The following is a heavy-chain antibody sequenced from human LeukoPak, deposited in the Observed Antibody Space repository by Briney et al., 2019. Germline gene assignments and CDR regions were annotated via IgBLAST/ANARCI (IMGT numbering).Heavy chain of an antibody. CDR3: ARGDCSSSSCSGFYGMDV. D-gene: IGHD2-2*01. V-gene: IGHV3-23*01. CDR1: GFTLSSYV. CDR2: ISGGGGST. Sequence: GGSLRLSCEASGFTLSSYVMGWARQAPGKGLEWVSLISGGGGSTYYADSVKGRFTVSRDNSKNTLYMELNSLRAEDTAVYYCARGDCSSSSCSGFYGMDVWGQGTTVTVSS. J-gene: IGHJ6*02.